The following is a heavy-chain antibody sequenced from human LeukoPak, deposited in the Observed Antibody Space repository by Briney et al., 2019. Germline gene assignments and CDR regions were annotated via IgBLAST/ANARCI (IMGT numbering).Heavy chain of an antibody. V-gene: IGHV3-23*01. CDR1: GFTFSNYA. D-gene: IGHD1-7*01. J-gene: IGHJ2*01. Sequence: GGSLRLSCAASGFTFSNYAMSWVRQAPGKGLECVSAVVGSGSSTYYADSVTGRFTISRDNSRNTLYLQMNSLRAEDTAVYYCARAPPWNYGWYLDLXXRGXLVTVSS. CDR2: VVGSGSST. CDR3: ARAPPWNYGWYLDL.